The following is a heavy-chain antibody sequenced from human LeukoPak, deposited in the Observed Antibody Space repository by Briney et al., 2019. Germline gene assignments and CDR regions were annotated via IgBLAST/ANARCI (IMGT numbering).Heavy chain of an antibody. D-gene: IGHD1-26*01. CDR3: VREGSYFFDF. J-gene: IGHJ4*01. CDR1: GFTFTNNF. V-gene: IGHV3-7*01. CDR2: IKQDGSET. Sequence: GGSLRLSCAASGFTFTNNFMSWVRQVPGKGLEWVANIKQDGSETTYADSVRGRFTIFRDNAKDSVYLQMNSLRAEDSATYYCVREGSYFFDFWGQGTLVTVSS.